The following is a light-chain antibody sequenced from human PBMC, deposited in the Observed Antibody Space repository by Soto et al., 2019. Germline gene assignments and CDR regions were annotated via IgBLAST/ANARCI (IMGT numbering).Light chain of an antibody. V-gene: IGKV1-5*01. CDR3: QQYNSYSS. CDR2: DAS. J-gene: IGKJ1*01. CDR1: QNINNW. Sequence: DIQMTQSPSTLSASIGDRVTITFRASQNINNWISWYQQKPGKAPKFLIYDASTLESGVPSRFSGSGSGTEFTLTISSLQPDDFATYYCQQYNSYSSFGQGTKVDI.